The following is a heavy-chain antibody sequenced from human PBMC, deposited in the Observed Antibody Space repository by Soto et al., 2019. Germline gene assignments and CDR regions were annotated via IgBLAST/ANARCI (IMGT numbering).Heavy chain of an antibody. CDR2: IYPGDSDT. D-gene: IGHD2-21*02. CDR1: GYSFTSYW. J-gene: IGHJ5*02. Sequence: PGESLKISCKGSGYSFTSYWIGWVRQMPGKGLEWMGIIYPGDSDTRYSPSFQGQVTISADKSISTAYLQWSSLKASDTAMYYCARRSRAYCGGACGGGWFDPWGKGTLVTVSS. CDR3: ARRSRAYCGGACGGGWFDP. V-gene: IGHV5-51*01.